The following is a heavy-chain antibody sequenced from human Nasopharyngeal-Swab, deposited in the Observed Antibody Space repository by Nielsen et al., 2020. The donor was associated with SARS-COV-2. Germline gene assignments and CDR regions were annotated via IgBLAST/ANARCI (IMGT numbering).Heavy chain of an antibody. Sequence: SETLSPTCTVSGGSISSYYWSWIRQPPGKGLEWIGYIYYSGSTNYNPSLKSRVTISVDTSKNQFSLKLSSVTAADTAVYYCARESYYDSSGYRRVFDYWGQGTLVTVSS. CDR3: ARESYYDSSGYRRVFDY. J-gene: IGHJ4*02. CDR2: IYYSGST. V-gene: IGHV4-59*01. D-gene: IGHD3-22*01. CDR1: GGSISSYY.